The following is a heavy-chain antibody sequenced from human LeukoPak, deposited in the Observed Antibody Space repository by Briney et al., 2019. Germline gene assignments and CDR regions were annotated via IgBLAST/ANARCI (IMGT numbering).Heavy chain of an antibody. CDR1: GGSFSGYY. CDR2: INHSGST. D-gene: IGHD5-12*01. J-gene: IGHJ4*02. CDR3: ARVLTGYSGYDYYFDY. V-gene: IGHV4-34*01. Sequence: SETLSLTCAVYGGSFSGYYWSWIRQPPGKGLEWIGEINHSGSTNYNPSLKSRVTISVDTSKNQFSLKLSPVTAADTAVYYCARVLTGYSGYDYYFDYWGQGTLVTVSS.